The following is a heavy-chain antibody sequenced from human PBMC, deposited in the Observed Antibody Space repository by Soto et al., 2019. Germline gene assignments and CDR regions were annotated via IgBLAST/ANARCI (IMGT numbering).Heavy chain of an antibody. CDR1: GFPFTTYG. CDR3: VRDLLGSGGHFDY. V-gene: IGHV3-33*01. D-gene: IGHD7-27*01. CDR2: IWANGINK. Sequence: GSLRLSCAASGFPFTTYGMHWVRRAPGKGLEWVAVIWANGINKYYADSVKGRFTISRDNSRNTLYLQMNSLRAEDTAVYHCVRDLLGSGGHFDYWGQGTPVTVSS. J-gene: IGHJ4*02.